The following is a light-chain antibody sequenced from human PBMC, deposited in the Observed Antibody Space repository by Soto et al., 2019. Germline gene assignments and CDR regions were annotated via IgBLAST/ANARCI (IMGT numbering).Light chain of an antibody. J-gene: IGKJ5*01. CDR2: GAS. CDR3: QRYNNWPPT. Sequence: EIVMTQSPVNLSMSPGERATLSCRASQSVYNYLAWYQQKPGQAPRLLICGASTRATGIPARFSGSGSGTEFTLTISSLQSEDFAFYYCQRYNNWPPTFGQGTRLEIK. V-gene: IGKV3-15*01. CDR1: QSVYNY.